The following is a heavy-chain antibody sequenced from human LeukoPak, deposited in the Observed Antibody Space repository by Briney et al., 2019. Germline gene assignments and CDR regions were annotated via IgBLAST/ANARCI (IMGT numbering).Heavy chain of an antibody. D-gene: IGHD4-17*01. V-gene: IGHV4-39*01. CDR1: GGSINSNSYY. CDR3: ARAPTVTFFDY. Sequence: SETLSLTCTVSGGSINSNSYYWGWIRQPPGKGLEWIGSIYYSRSTYYNPSLKSRVTISVDTPKNQLSLKLSSVTAADTAVYYCARAPTVTFFDYWGQGTLVPVSS. CDR2: IYYSRST. J-gene: IGHJ4*02.